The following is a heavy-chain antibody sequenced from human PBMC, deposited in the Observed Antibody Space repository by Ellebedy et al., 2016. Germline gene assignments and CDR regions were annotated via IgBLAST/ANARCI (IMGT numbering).Heavy chain of an antibody. V-gene: IGHV4-59*12. D-gene: IGHD2-2*01. Sequence: SETLSLTCSVSGGSISSYYWTWIRQPPGKGLEWIAYFYHSGNTNYSPSLKSRVTISVDTSKNQFSLKLTSVTAADTAVYYCARGVPLLYCSSTSCPLDYWGQGTLVTVSS. J-gene: IGHJ4*02. CDR1: GGSISSYY. CDR3: ARGVPLLYCSSTSCPLDY. CDR2: FYHSGNT.